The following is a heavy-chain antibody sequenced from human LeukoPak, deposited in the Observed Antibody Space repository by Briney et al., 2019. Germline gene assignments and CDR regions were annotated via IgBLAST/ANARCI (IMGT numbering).Heavy chain of an antibody. D-gene: IGHD6-19*01. J-gene: IGHJ4*02. CDR2: MNPNSGNT. Sequence: ASVKVSCKASGYTFTSCDINWVRQATGQGLEWMGWMNPNSGNTGYGQSFQGRITMTRDISIGTAYMELSNLTPEDTAIYYCTRGSSGRRDNWGQGTLVTVS. V-gene: IGHV1-8*01. CDR3: TRGSSGRRDN. CDR1: GYTFTSCD.